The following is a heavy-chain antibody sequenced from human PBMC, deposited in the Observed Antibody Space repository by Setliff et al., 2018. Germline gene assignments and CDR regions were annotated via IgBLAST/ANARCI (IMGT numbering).Heavy chain of an antibody. CDR2: VYYSGST. J-gene: IGHJ4*02. CDR3: ARARNVAARLFDS. V-gene: IGHV4-38-2*01. D-gene: IGHD6-6*01. Sequence: SETLSLTCAVSDFSVSSVYYWGWIRQPPGKGLEWIANVYYSGSTYYNPSLESRLTISVDTSKNQFSLNLRSVTAADTAVYYCARARNVAARLFDSWGQGTLVTVSS. CDR1: DFSVSSVYY.